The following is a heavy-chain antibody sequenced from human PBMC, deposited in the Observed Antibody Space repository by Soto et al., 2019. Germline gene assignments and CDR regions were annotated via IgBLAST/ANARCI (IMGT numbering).Heavy chain of an antibody. Sequence: QVQLVESGGGVVQPGRSLRLSCAASGFTFSSYGMHWVRQAPGKGLEWVAVIWYDGGNKYYADSVKGRFTISRDNSKNTLYLQMNSLRAEDTAVYYCARDSSGWYPQYYYYYYGMDVWGQGTTVTVSS. CDR2: IWYDGGNK. D-gene: IGHD6-19*01. V-gene: IGHV3-33*01. CDR1: GFTFSSYG. J-gene: IGHJ6*02. CDR3: ARDSSGWYPQYYYYYYGMDV.